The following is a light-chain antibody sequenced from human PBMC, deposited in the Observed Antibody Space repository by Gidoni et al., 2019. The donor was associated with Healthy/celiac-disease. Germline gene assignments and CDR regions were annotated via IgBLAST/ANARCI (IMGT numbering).Light chain of an antibody. CDR2: AAS. CDR3: QQSYSTLHT. V-gene: IGKV1-39*01. Sequence: DIQMTQSPSSLSASVGDRVTITCRASQSISSYLNWYQQKPGKAPKLLIYAASSLQSGVPSRFSGSGSGTDFTLTISSLQPEDFATDYCQQSYSTLHTFGQGTKLEIK. J-gene: IGKJ2*01. CDR1: QSISSY.